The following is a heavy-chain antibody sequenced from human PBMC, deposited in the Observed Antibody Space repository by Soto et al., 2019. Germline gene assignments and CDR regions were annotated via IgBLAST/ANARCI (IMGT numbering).Heavy chain of an antibody. CDR3: AKDRLGGNFDY. CDR2: ISGTGGST. Sequence: GGSLRLSCAASGFTFNNYTMNWVRQAPGKGLEWVATISGTGGSTYYADSVKGRFTISRDNSKNTLYLQMNSLRVEDTAVYYCAKDRLGGNFDYWGQGTPVTVSS. V-gene: IGHV3-23*01. J-gene: IGHJ4*02. CDR1: GFTFNNYT.